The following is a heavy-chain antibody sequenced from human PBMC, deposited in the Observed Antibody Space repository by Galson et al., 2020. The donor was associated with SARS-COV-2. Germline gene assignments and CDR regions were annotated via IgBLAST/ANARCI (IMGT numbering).Heavy chain of an antibody. J-gene: IGHJ3*02. CDR3: ARARGGNYYDAFDI. V-gene: IGHV3-30-3*01. CDR1: GFTFSSYA. Sequence: TGGSLRLSCAASGFTFSSYAMHWVRQAPGKRLEWVAVISYDGSNKYYADSVKGRFTISRDNSKNTLYLQMNSLRAEDTAVYYCARARGGNYYDAFDIWGQGTMVNVSS. D-gene: IGHD1-26*01. CDR2: ISYDGSNK.